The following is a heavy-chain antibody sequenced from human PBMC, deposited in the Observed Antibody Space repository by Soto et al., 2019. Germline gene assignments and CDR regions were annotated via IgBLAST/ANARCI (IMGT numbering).Heavy chain of an antibody. V-gene: IGHV3-74*01. D-gene: IGHD2-21*02. Sequence: PGGSLRLSCAASGFTFSSYWMHWVRQAPGKGLVWVSRINSDGSSTSYADSVKGRFTISRDNAKNTLYLQMNSLRAEDTAVYYCARSEGYESDFKYYYYYGMDVWGQGTTVTVSS. CDR3: ARSEGYESDFKYYYYYGMDV. CDR2: INSDGSST. CDR1: GFTFSSYW. J-gene: IGHJ6*02.